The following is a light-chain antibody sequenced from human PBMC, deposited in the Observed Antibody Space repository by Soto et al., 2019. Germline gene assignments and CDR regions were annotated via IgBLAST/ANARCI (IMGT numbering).Light chain of an antibody. CDR2: EGS. CDR1: SSDVGSYNL. V-gene: IGLV2-23*01. Sequence: QSVLTQPASVSGSPGQSITISCTGTSSDVGSYNLVSWYQQHPGKAPKLMIYEGSKRPSGVSNRFSGSKSGNTASLTISGLQAEDEDDYYCCSYAGSRTSPYVFGPGTKVTVL. J-gene: IGLJ1*01. CDR3: CSYAGSRTSPYV.